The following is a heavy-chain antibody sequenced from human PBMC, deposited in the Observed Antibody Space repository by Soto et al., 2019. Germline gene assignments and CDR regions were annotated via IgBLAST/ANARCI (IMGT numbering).Heavy chain of an antibody. CDR2: ISWNSGSI. V-gene: IGHV3-9*01. D-gene: IGHD1-1*01. Sequence: GGSLRLSCAASGFTFDDYAMHWVRQAPGKGLEWVSGISWNSGSIGYADSVKGRFTISRDNAKNSLYLQMNSLRAEDTALYYCAKSPTGYLEYYFDYWGQGTLVTVSS. J-gene: IGHJ4*02. CDR3: AKSPTGYLEYYFDY. CDR1: GFTFDDYA.